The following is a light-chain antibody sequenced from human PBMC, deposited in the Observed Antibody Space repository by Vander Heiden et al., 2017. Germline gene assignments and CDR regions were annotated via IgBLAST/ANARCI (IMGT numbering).Light chain of an antibody. J-gene: IGLJ2*01. CDR3: QAWDSSTVV. CDR1: KWGDKY. Sequence: SYELTQPPSVSVSPGQTASITCSGDKWGDKYACWYQQTPGQSPVLVIYQDSQRPSWIPERFSGSTSGTTATLTISRTQAMDEADYYCQAWDSSTVVFGGGTKLTVL. V-gene: IGLV3-1*01. CDR2: QDS.